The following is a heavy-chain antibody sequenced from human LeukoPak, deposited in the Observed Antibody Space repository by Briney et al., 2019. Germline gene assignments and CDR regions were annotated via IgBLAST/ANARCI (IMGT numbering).Heavy chain of an antibody. J-gene: IGHJ5*02. Sequence: SETLSLTCAVYGGSFSGHSWSWIRQPPGKGLEWIGGGIHGGSTNYDPSLKSRVIISLDTSKNQFSLKLSSVTAADSAVYYCARHGSTVTTLGWFDPWGQGTLVTVSS. CDR1: GGSFSGHS. V-gene: IGHV4-34*12. D-gene: IGHD4-17*01. CDR2: GIHGGST. CDR3: ARHGSTVTTLGWFDP.